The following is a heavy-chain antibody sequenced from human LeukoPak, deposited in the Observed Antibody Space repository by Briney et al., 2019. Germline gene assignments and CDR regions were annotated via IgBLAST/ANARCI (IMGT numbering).Heavy chain of an antibody. J-gene: IGHJ4*02. D-gene: IGHD3-22*01. CDR3: AKDPHYDKSGYNYKGYFDS. CDR1: RFTFSNYA. V-gene: IGHV3-23*01. CDR2: ISGSGGSK. Sequence: GGSLRLSCAVSRFTFSNYAMSWVRQAPGKGLEWVSTISGSGGSKYYADSVKGRFTLSRDSSKNTLYLQMNSLRAEDTAVYYCAKDPHYDKSGYNYKGYFDSWGLGTLVTVSS.